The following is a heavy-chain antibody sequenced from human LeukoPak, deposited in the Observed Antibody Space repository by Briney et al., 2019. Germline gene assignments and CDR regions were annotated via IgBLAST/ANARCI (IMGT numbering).Heavy chain of an antibody. CDR2: ISSSGGTT. D-gene: IGHD4-17*01. J-gene: IGHJ4*02. CDR3: AGGSRTYGDYDY. Sequence: GGSLRLSCAASGFTFSNYAMSWVRQAPGKGLEWVSAISSSGGTTYYADSVKGRFTISRDNSKNTLYLQMDSLRAEDTALYYCAGGSRTYGDYDYWGQGTLVTVSS. V-gene: IGHV3-23*01. CDR1: GFTFSNYA.